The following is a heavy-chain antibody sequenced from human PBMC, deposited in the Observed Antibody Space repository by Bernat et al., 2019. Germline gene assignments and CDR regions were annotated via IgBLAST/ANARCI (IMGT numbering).Heavy chain of an antibody. Sequence: QVQLVQSGAEVKKPGASVKISCTASGYTITNHYMHWVRQAPGQGPEWVGVINPSGDRTVYAQKFQGKVTMTRDTSTSTVYMEVSSLKSDDTAVYYCARDNSGQEESWWFDPWGQGTLVTVSS. CDR1: GYTITNHY. CDR3: ARDNSGQEESWWFDP. J-gene: IGHJ5*02. D-gene: IGHD1-14*01. CDR2: INPSGDRT. V-gene: IGHV1-46*01.